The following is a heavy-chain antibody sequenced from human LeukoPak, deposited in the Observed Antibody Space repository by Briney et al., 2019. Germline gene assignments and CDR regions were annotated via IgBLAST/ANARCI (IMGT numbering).Heavy chain of an antibody. CDR1: GGSFSSYY. CDR2: IYSSGST. D-gene: IGHD6-19*01. V-gene: IGHV4-4*07. J-gene: IGHJ4*02. CDR3: AREYSSPPGPHFDY. Sequence: PSETLSLTCTVSGGSFSSYYWTWIRQPAGKGLEWIGRIYSSGSTNYNPSLRSRVTISVDKSKNQFSLNLTSVTAAGTGVYHCAREYSSPPGPHFDYWGKETLVPAPS.